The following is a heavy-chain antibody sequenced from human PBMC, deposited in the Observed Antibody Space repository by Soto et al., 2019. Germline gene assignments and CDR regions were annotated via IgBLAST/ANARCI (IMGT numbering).Heavy chain of an antibody. D-gene: IGHD2-15*01. Sequence: EVQLVESGGGLVQPGRSLRLSCAASGFTFDDYAMHWVRQAPGKGLEWVSGISWNSGSIGYADSVKGRFTISRDNAKNYLYLQMNSLRAEDTALYYCAKEDCSGGSCYFDYWGQGTLVTVSS. CDR1: GFTFDDYA. CDR2: ISWNSGSI. V-gene: IGHV3-9*01. CDR3: AKEDCSGGSCYFDY. J-gene: IGHJ4*02.